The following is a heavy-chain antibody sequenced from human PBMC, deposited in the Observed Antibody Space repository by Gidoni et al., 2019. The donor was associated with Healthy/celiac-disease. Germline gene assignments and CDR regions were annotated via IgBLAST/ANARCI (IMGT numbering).Heavy chain of an antibody. CDR3: AKDLQLLLTGIDY. CDR1: GFTFSSYG. CDR2: ISYDGSNK. V-gene: IGHV3-30*18. Sequence: QVQLVESGGGVVQPGRSLRLSCAASGFTFSSYGMHWVRQAPGKGLEWVAVISYDGSNKYYADSVKGRFTISRDNSKNTLYLQMNSLRAEDTAVYYCAKDLQLLLTGIDYWGQGTLVTVSS. J-gene: IGHJ4*02. D-gene: IGHD2-2*01.